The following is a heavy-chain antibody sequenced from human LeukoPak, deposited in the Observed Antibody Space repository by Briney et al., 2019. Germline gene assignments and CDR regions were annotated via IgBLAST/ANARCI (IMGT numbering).Heavy chain of an antibody. D-gene: IGHD2-2*02. CDR3: ARGGRRLSVVVPAAIATGWFDP. CDR2: INHSGST. Sequence: SETLSLTCAVYGGSFSGYYWSWIRQPPGKGLEWIGEINHSGSTNYNPSLKSRVTISVDTSKNQFSLKLSSVTAADTAVYYCARGGRRLSVVVPAAIATGWFDPWGQGTLVTVSS. CDR1: GGSFSGYY. J-gene: IGHJ5*02. V-gene: IGHV4-34*01.